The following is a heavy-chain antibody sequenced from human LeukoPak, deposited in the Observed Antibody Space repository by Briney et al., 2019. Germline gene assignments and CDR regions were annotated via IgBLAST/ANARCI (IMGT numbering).Heavy chain of an antibody. CDR3: ARLLKSRSGWNY. V-gene: IGHV4-38-2*02. Sequence: SETLSLTCTVSGFSISSDYYWGWIRQPPGKGLEWLGSVSHSGITYYNSSLNSRVTISVDTSKNHFSLTVNSVTAADTAVYYCARLLKSRSGWNYWGQGTLVTVSS. J-gene: IGHJ4*02. CDR2: VSHSGIT. CDR1: GFSISSDYY. D-gene: IGHD6-19*01.